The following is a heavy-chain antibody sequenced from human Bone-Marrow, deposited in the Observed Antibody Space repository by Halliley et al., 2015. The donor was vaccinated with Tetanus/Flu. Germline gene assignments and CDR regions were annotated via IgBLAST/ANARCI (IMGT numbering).Heavy chain of an antibody. CDR2: INSDGSST. Sequence: VSRINSDGSSTDYADSEKGRFTISRDNAKNTLYLQMNGLRAEDTAVYYCTRSGDGYNPLLDYWGQGTLVTVSS. J-gene: IGHJ4*02. V-gene: IGHV3-74*01. D-gene: IGHD5-12*01. CDR3: TRSGDGYNPLLDY.